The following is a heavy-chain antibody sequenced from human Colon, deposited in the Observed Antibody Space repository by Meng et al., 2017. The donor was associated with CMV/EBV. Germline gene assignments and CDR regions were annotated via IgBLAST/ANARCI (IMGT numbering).Heavy chain of an antibody. V-gene: IGHV3-74*01. J-gene: IGHJ6*02. D-gene: IGHD3-10*01. CDR1: GFTFSSYW. CDR3: APITVVRGVLSMDV. CDR2: ISSGGATT. Sequence: ESLKISCAASGFTFSSYWMHWVRQAPGKGLVWVSRISSGGATTNYADSVKGRFTISRDNAKNMLYLQMNSLRAEDTAVYFCAPITVVRGVLSMDVWGQGTTVTVSS.